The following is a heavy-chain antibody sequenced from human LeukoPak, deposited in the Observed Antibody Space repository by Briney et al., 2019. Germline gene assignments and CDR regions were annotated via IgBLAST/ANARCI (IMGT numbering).Heavy chain of an antibody. Sequence: GGSLRLSCAASGFTFSSYSMNWVRQAPGKGLEWVSSISSSSSYIYYADSVKGRFTISRDNAKNSLYLQMNSLRAEDTAVYYCASGGATTKAPVDYWGQGTLVTVSS. D-gene: IGHD1-26*01. J-gene: IGHJ4*02. CDR1: GFTFSSYS. CDR2: ISSSSSYI. CDR3: ASGGATTKAPVDY. V-gene: IGHV3-21*01.